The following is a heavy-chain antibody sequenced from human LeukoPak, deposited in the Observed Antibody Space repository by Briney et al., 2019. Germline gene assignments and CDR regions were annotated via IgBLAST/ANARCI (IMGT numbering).Heavy chain of an antibody. Sequence: TSETPSLTCTVSGGSISSDYWSWIRQPPGKGLEWIGYIYYSGSTNYNPSLKSRVTISVDTSKNQFSLKLSSVTAAETAVYYCAKVRGKCEPLDAFDIWGQGTMVTVSS. CDR2: IYYSGST. CDR1: GGSISSDY. V-gene: IGHV4-59*01. CDR3: AKVRGKCEPLDAFDI. J-gene: IGHJ3*02. D-gene: IGHD3-16*01.